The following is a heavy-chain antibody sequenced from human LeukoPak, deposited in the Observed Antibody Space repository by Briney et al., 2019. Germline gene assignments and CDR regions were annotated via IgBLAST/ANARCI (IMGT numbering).Heavy chain of an antibody. CDR2: ISAYNRNT. CDR3: ATGPSGYCSSASCYASDYYYYSMDV. D-gene: IGHD2-2*01. J-gene: IGHJ6*02. V-gene: IGHV1-18*01. CDR1: RYTFVYYG. Sequence: ASLKVSCKASRYTFVYYGITWVPQAPGQGLQWMGWISAYNRNTICAQKLQGRVTMTTDPSTTTAYMELRSLRSDDTAVYYCATGPSGYCSSASCYASDYYYYSMDVWGQGTTVTVSS.